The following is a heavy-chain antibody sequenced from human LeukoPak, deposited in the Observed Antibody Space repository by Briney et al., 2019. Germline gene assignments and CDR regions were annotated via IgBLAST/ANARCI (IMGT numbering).Heavy chain of an antibody. CDR1: GYSFTSYW. CDR2: IYPGDSDT. CDR3: ARDQATYYYDSSGYDGPNYFDF. V-gene: IGHV5-51*01. Sequence: GESLKLSCKGSGYSFTSYWIGWGRQMPGKGLEWMGIIYPGDSDTRYSPSFQGQVTISADKSISTAYLQWSSLKASDTAMYYCARDQATYYYDSSGYDGPNYFDFWGQGTLVTVSS. D-gene: IGHD3-22*01. J-gene: IGHJ4*02.